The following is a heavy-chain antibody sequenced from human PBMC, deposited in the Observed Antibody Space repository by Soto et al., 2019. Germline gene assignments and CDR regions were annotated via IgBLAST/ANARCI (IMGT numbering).Heavy chain of an antibody. V-gene: IGHV4-31*03. Sequence: TLSLTCTVSGGSISSGGYYWSWIRQHPGKGLEWIGYIYYSGSTYYNPSLKSRVTISVDTSKNQFSLKLSSVTAADTAVYYCARVGYSYDYNWFDPWGQGTLVTVSS. CDR2: IYYSGST. D-gene: IGHD5-18*01. J-gene: IGHJ5*02. CDR1: GGSISSGGYY. CDR3: ARVGYSYDYNWFDP.